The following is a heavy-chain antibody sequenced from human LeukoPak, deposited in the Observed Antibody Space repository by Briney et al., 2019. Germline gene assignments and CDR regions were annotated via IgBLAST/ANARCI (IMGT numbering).Heavy chain of an antibody. V-gene: IGHV1-46*01. CDR3: ARDHDYGPCEGPAALDY. D-gene: IGHD4-17*01. CDR2: ASPSGGST. J-gene: IGHJ4*02. CDR1: GYTFTDYC. Sequence: ASVKASCKAFGYTFTDYCMHWVRQARGQGLEWMGVASPSGGSTTYAQKFQGRVTVTRDTSTSTVYMELTSLRSEDTAMYYCARDHDYGPCEGPAALDYWGQGTLVTVSS.